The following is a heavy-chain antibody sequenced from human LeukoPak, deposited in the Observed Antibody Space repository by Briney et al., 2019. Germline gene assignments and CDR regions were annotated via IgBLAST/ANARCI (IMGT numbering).Heavy chain of an antibody. CDR3: AKDAHSYGYDY. CDR2: ILKDGSDK. J-gene: IGHJ4*02. V-gene: IGHV3-30*18. D-gene: IGHD5-18*01. Sequence: GRCLRLSCEASGFTFSVYGIHCVRQAPGKGLGWVAVILKDGSDKYYAESVKGRFTISRDNSKNTLSLQMNSLRVEDMALYYCAKDAHSYGYDYWGQGTLVTVSS. CDR1: GFTFSVYG.